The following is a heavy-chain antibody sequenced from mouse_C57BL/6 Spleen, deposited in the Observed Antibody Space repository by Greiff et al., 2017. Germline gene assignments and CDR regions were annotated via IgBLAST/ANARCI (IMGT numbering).Heavy chain of an antibody. Sequence: QVQLQQSGAELVRPGTSVKMSCKASGYTFTNYWIGWAKQRPGHGLEWIGDIYPGGGYTNYNEKFKGKATLTADKSSSTAYMQSSSLTSEDSAIYYCARGGDYYGSSYGDYWGQGTTLTVSS. V-gene: IGHV1-63*01. CDR1: GYTFTNYW. CDR2: IYPGGGYT. CDR3: ARGGDYYGSSYGDY. D-gene: IGHD1-1*01. J-gene: IGHJ2*01.